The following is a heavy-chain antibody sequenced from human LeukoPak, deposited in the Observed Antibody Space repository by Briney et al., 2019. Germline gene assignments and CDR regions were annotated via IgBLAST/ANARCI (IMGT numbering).Heavy chain of an antibody. CDR1: GGSISSGGYS. J-gene: IGHJ3*02. D-gene: IGHD3-22*01. CDR2: IYHSGST. V-gene: IGHV4-30-2*01. CDR3: ARAGEYYYDNSGYYPNDAFDI. Sequence: SQTLSLTCAVSGGSISSGGYSWSWIRQPPGKGLEWIGYIYHSGSTYYNPSLKSRVTISVDRSKNQFSLKLSSVTAADTAVYYCARAGEYYYDNSGYYPNDAFDIWGQGTMVTVSS.